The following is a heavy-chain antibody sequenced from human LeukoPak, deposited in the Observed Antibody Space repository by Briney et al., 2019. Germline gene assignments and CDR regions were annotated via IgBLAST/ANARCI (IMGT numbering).Heavy chain of an antibody. D-gene: IGHD3-3*01. CDR1: GGSFSGYY. CDR2: INHSGST. CDR3: ARDLKEDYDFWSGYYEGGNWFDP. Sequence: SETLSLTCDVYGGSFSGYYWSWIRQPPEKGLEWIGEINHSGSTNYNPSLKSRVTISVDTSKNQFSLKLSSVTAADTAVYYCARDLKEDYDFWSGYYEGGNWFDPWGQGTLVTVSS. V-gene: IGHV4-34*01. J-gene: IGHJ5*02.